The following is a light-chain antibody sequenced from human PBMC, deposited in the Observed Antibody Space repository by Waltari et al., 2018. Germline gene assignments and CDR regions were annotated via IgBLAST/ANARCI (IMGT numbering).Light chain of an antibody. V-gene: IGLV3-21*03. CDR2: DDS. CDR3: QVWDSSSDQV. J-gene: IGLJ3*02. Sequence: SYVLTQPPSVSVAPGKTARITCGGNNIGSKSVHWYQQKPGQAPVLVVYDDSDRPSGIPGRCSGSNSGNTATLTISRVEAGDEADYYCQVWDSSSDQVFGGGTKLTVL. CDR1: NIGSKS.